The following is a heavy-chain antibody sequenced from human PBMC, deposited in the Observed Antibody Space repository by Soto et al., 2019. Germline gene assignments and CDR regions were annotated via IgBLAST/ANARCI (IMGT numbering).Heavy chain of an antibody. CDR1: GFTFSSYS. CDR2: ISSSSSYI. J-gene: IGHJ5*02. Sequence: EVQLVESGGGLVKPGGSLRLSCAASGFTFSSYSMNWVRQAPGKGLEWVSSISSSSSYIYYADSVKGRFTISRDNAKNSLYLQMNSLRAEDTAVYYCARVEGAAAGTNWFDPWGQGTLVTVSS. CDR3: ARVEGAAAGTNWFDP. D-gene: IGHD6-13*01. V-gene: IGHV3-21*01.